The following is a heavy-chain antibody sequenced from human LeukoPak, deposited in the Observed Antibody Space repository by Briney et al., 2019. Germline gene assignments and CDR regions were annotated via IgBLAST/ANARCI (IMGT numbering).Heavy chain of an antibody. D-gene: IGHD3-22*01. CDR2: IYYSGST. CDR3: ARGTSSGSGYYFDY. Sequence: KPSETLSLTCTVSGGSINSYYWGWIRQPPEKGLEWIGYIYYSGSTTYNPSLKSRVTISVDTSKNQFSLKLSSVTAADTAVYYCARGTSSGSGYYFDYWGQGTLVTVSS. CDR1: GGSINSYY. J-gene: IGHJ4*02. V-gene: IGHV4-59*01.